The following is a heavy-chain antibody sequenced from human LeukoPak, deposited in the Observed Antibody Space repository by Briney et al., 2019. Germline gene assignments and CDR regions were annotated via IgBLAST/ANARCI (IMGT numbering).Heavy chain of an antibody. CDR1: GYSFTSYW. V-gene: IGHV5-51*01. CDR2: IYPGDSDT. J-gene: IGHJ4*02. Sequence: GESLKISCKGSGYSFTSYWIGWVRQMPGKGLEWMGIIYPGDSDTRYSPSFQGQVTISADKSISTAYLQWSSLKASDTAMYYCARLKPFPVTAGPFDYWGQGTLVTVSS. D-gene: IGHD2-21*02. CDR3: ARLKPFPVTAGPFDY.